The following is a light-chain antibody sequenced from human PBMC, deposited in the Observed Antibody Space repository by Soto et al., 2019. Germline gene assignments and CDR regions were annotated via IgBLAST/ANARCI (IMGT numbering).Light chain of an antibody. J-gene: IGKJ1*01. CDR3: QQRSNWRT. CDR2: GAS. Sequence: EIVLTQSPATLSLSPGERATLSCRASQSVSNYLAWYQQKPGQAPRLLIYGASNRATGVPSRFSGGGSGTDFTLTINSLEPEDFAVYYCQQRSNWRTFGQGTKV. CDR1: QSVSNY. V-gene: IGKV3-11*01.